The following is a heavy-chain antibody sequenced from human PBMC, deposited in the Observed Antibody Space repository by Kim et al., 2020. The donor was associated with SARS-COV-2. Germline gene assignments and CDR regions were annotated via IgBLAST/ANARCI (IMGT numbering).Heavy chain of an antibody. J-gene: IGHJ5*01. D-gene: IGHD3-22*01. CDR2: ISNTADTA. Sequence: GGSLRLSCAASGFTFSSYDMSWVRQAPGKGLEWVSLISNTADTAYYADSVKGRFTISRDNSKNTLYLQMNSLRAEDTAVYYCARDWGATFNSNVYYAWFDSWGQGILVTVSS. CDR1: GFTFSSYD. V-gene: IGHV3-23*01. CDR3: ARDWGATFNSNVYYAWFDS.